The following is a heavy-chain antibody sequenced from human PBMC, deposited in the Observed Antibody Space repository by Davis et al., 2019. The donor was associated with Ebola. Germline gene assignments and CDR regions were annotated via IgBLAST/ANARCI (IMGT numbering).Heavy chain of an antibody. J-gene: IGHJ4*02. Sequence: GESLKISCAASGFTVSSNYMSWVRQAPGKGLEWVAVIWYDGSNKYYADSVKGRFTISRDNSKNTLYLQMNSLRAEDTAVYYCARESIVGATGMDYFDYWGQGTLVTVSS. CDR3: ARESIVGATGMDYFDY. V-gene: IGHV3-33*08. D-gene: IGHD1-26*01. CDR1: GFTVSSNY. CDR2: IWYDGSNK.